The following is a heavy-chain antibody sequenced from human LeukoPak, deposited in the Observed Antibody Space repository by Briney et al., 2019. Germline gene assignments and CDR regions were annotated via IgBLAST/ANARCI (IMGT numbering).Heavy chain of an antibody. CDR2: ISGSGGTN. CDR1: GFTFNNYA. J-gene: IGHJ4*02. D-gene: IGHD3-9*01. Sequence: AGTLRLSCAASGFTFNNYAMNWVRQAPGQGLEWVSAISGSGGTNYYADSVRGRLTISRDNSKNTLYLQMNSLRAEDTAVYYCAKGLINDWSALENWGQGSLVTDSS. V-gene: IGHV3-23*01. CDR3: AKGLINDWSALEN.